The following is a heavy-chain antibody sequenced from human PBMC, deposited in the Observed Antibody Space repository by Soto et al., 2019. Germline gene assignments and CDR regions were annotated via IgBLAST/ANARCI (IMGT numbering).Heavy chain of an antibody. CDR1: GGSISSGGYY. J-gene: IGHJ5*02. CDR3: AREGDCSWAVASGVDP. V-gene: IGHV4-31*03. Sequence: QVQLQESGPGLVKPSQTLSLTCTVSGGSISSGGYYWSWIRQHPGKGLEWIGYIYYSGSTYYNPSLKSRVTISVDTSKNQCALKLSAVTAANTAVYDCAREGDCSWAVASGVDPWGQGTLVTVSS. CDR2: IYYSGST. D-gene: IGHD2-15*01.